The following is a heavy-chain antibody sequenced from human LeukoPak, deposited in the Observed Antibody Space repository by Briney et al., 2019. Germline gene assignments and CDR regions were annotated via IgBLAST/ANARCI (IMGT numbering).Heavy chain of an antibody. CDR1: GFTFSSYG. CDR2: IRYDGSNK. J-gene: IGHJ4*02. D-gene: IGHD5-24*01. Sequence: GGSLRLSCAASGFTFSSYGMHWVRQAPGKGLEWVAFIRYDGSNKYYADSVKGRFTISRDNSKNTLYLQMSSLRAEDTAVYYCAREGRRWLQLGTFDYWGQGTLVTVSS. V-gene: IGHV3-30*02. CDR3: AREGRRWLQLGTFDY.